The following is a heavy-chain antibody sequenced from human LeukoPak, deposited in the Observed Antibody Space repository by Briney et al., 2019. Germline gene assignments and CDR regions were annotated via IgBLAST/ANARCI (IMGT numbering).Heavy chain of an antibody. J-gene: IGHJ4*02. CDR1: GGTFSSYA. V-gene: IGHV1-69*05. CDR3: ARERLREGGGNYFDY. D-gene: IGHD2-15*01. CDR2: IIPIFGTA. Sequence: SVKVSCKASGGTFSSYAISWVRQAPGQGLEWMGRIIPIFGTANYAQKFQGRVTITTDESTSTAYMELSSLRSEDTAVYYCARERLREGGGNYFDYWRQGTLVTVSS.